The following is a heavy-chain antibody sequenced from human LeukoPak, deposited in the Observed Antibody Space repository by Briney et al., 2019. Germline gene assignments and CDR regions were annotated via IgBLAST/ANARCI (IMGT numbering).Heavy chain of an antibody. CDR2: INGDGSSI. CDR1: GFTFSSHW. D-gene: IGHD7-27*01. J-gene: IGHJ4*02. V-gene: IGHV3-74*01. CDR3: ARDLNWGASDY. Sequence: GGSLRLSCAASGFTFSSHWVYWVRQAPGKGLVWVSRINGDGSSIAYADSVKGRFAISRDNTKNTLYLQMNSLRAEDTAVYYCARDLNWGASDYWGQGTLVTVSS.